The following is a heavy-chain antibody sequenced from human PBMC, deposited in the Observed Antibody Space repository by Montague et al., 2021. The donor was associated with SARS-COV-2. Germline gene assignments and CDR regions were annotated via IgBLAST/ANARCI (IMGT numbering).Heavy chain of an antibody. CDR1: GVSVRTYY. CDR3: ARDGADYSFAYYHEMDV. CDR2: LYTSGST. D-gene: IGHD5-12*01. J-gene: IGHJ6*02. V-gene: IGHV4-4*07. Sequence: SETLSLTCTVSGVSVRTYYWSWIRQSAGKKLEWMGRLYTSGSTYYNPSXKSGVTMSLDTSKNLFSLNLSSMTAADTAVYYCARDGADYSFAYYHEMDVWGQGIAVTVSS.